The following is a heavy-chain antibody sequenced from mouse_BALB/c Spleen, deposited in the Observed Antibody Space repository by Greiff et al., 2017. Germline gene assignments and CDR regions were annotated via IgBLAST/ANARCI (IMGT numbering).Heavy chain of an antibody. CDR1: GFAFSSYD. CDR3: ARQNPDY. Sequence: EVKVVESGGGLVTPGGSLKLSCAASGFAFSSYDMSWVRQTPEKRLEWVAYISSGGGSTYYPDTVKGRFTISRDNAKNTLYLQMSRLKTEDTAMYSSARQNPDYWGQGTTLTDSS. V-gene: IGHV5-12-1*01. CDR2: ISSGGGST. J-gene: IGHJ2*01.